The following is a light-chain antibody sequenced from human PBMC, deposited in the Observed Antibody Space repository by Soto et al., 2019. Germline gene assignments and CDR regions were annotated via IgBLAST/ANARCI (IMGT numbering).Light chain of an antibody. CDR2: GAS. V-gene: IGKV3-15*01. CDR3: QQYNNWPPWT. CDR1: QSVSSN. J-gene: IGKJ1*01. Sequence: EIVMTQAPATLSVSPGERATLSCRASQSVSSNLAWYQQKPGQAPRLLIYGASTRATGIPARLSGSGSGAEFTLTISSLQSEDFALYYCQQYNNWPPWTFGQGTKVESK.